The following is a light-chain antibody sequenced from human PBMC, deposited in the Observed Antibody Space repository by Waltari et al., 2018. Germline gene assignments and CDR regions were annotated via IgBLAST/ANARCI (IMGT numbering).Light chain of an antibody. V-gene: IGKV4-1*01. CDR3: QQHYSSPLT. CDR2: WAS. J-gene: IGKJ4*01. CDR1: QSILDNSNNKNN. Sequence: DIVMTQSPDSLAVSLGERATINCRSSQSILDNSNNKNNLTWYQKKPGQAPKLLIYWASTREAGVPARFSGSGSGTHFTLTISSLQAEDVAVYYCQQHYSSPLTFGGGTKVEL.